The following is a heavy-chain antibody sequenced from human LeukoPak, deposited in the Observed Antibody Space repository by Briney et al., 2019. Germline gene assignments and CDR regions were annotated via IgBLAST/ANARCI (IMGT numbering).Heavy chain of an antibody. CDR3: AKGGAVVPPGNYLDS. J-gene: IGHJ4*02. CDR2: ISGRGDRS. D-gene: IGHD2-2*01. CDR1: GFTFSSYA. V-gene: IGHV3-23*01. Sequence: GGSLRLSCTASGFTFSSYALNWVRQAPGKGLEWVSAISGRGDRSYYTDSVKGRFTISRDNSKNTLFLQMNSLRVEDTALCYCAKGGAVVPPGNYLDSWGQGTLVTVSS.